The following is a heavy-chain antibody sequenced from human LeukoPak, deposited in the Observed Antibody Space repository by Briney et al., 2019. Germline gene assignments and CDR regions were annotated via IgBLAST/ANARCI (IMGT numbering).Heavy chain of an antibody. CDR1: GFTFSSYS. CDR2: ISSSSSYI. D-gene: IGHD3-22*01. Sequence: GGSLRLSXAASGFTFSSYSMNWIRQAPGKGLEWVSSISSSSSYIYYADSVKGRFTISGDNAKNSLYLQMNSLRAEDTAVYYCASLNYYDSSGYYAFDIWGQGTMVTVSS. J-gene: IGHJ3*02. CDR3: ASLNYYDSSGYYAFDI. V-gene: IGHV3-21*01.